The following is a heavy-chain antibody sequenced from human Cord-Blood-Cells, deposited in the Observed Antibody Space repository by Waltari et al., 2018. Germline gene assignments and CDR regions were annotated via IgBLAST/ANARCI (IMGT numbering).Heavy chain of an antibody. V-gene: IGHV5-51*01. CDR1: GYSFTSYW. CDR3: AGSYSGSWYWYFDL. Sequence: EVQLVQSGAEVKKPGESLKISCKGSGYSFTSYWIGWVRQLPGKGLAWMGISLPGNADTRCSPSIQGQVTIAADKAIGTGYRQWSGVKASDTAMYYCAGSYSGSWYWYFDLWGRGTLVAVAS. J-gene: IGHJ2*01. CDR2: SLPGNADT. D-gene: IGHD6-13*01.